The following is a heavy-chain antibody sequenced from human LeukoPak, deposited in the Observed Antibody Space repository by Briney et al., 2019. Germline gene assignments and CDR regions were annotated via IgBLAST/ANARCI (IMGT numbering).Heavy chain of an antibody. Sequence: GGSLRLSCAASGFTFNSYNMNWVRQAPGKGLEWVSSISSSSSYIYYVDSVKGRFTIYRDNSKNTLYLQMNSLRAEDTAVYYCAKRAGVMVRGVTFDYWGQGTLVTVSS. CDR1: GFTFNSYN. CDR3: AKRAGVMVRGVTFDY. J-gene: IGHJ4*02. D-gene: IGHD3-10*01. CDR2: ISSSSSYI. V-gene: IGHV3-21*04.